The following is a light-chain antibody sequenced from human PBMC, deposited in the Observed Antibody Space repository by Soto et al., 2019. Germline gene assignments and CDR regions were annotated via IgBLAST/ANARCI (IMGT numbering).Light chain of an antibody. Sequence: EIVLTQSPATLSLSPGDRXPLXCRASQSVATYVAWYQQKPGQAPRLLIYDAFNRATGTPARFSGSGSGTDFTLTISSLEPADSAVYYCQQYGSSPTFGQGTKVDIK. J-gene: IGKJ1*01. CDR2: DAF. V-gene: IGKV3-11*01. CDR1: QSVATY. CDR3: QQYGSSPT.